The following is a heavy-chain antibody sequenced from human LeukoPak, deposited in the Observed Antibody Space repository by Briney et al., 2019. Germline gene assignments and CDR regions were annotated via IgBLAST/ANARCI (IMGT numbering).Heavy chain of an antibody. CDR2: INPNSGGT. CDR3: ARDLSGVVGATGY. CDR1: GYTFTGYY. Sequence: GASVKVSSKASGYTFTGYYMHWVRQAPGQGLEWMGWINPNSGGTNYAQKFQGRVTMTRDTSISTAYMELSRLRSDDTAVYYCARDLSGVVGATGYWGQGTLVTVSS. V-gene: IGHV1-2*02. J-gene: IGHJ4*02. D-gene: IGHD1-26*01.